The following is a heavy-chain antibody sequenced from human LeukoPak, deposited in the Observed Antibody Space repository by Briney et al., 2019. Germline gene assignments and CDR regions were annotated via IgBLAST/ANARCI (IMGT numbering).Heavy chain of an antibody. CDR2: IYYSGST. CDR3: ARDQDNEGWFDP. J-gene: IGHJ5*02. CDR1: GGSISSYY. V-gene: IGHV4-59*01. Sequence: KPSETLSLTCTVSGGSISSYYWSWIRQPPGKGLEWIGYIYYSGSTNYNPSLKSRVTISVDTSKNQFSLKLSSVTAADTAVYYCARDQDNEGWFDPWGQGTLVTVSS. D-gene: IGHD1-1*01.